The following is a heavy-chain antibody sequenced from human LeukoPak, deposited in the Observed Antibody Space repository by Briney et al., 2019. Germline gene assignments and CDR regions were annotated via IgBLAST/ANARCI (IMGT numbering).Heavy chain of an antibody. J-gene: IGHJ6*03. CDR1: GGSISSYY. CDR3: ARVRTTLYYYYYMDV. CDR2: IYYSGST. Sequence: PSETLSLTCTVSGGSISSYYWSWIRQPSGKGLEWIGYIYYSGSTNYNPSLKSRVTISVDTSKNQFSLKLSSVTAADTAVYYCARVRTTLYYYYYMDVWGKGTTVTISS. D-gene: IGHD4-11*01. V-gene: IGHV4-59*01.